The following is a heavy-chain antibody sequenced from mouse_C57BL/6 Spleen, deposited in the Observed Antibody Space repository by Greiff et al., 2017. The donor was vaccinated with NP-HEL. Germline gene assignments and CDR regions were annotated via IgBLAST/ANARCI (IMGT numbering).Heavy chain of an antibody. D-gene: IGHD1-1*01. Sequence: EVQLQQSGTVLARPGASVKMSCKTSGYTFTSYWMHWVKQRPEQGLEWIGWIDPENGDTEYASKFQGKATITADTSSNTAYLQLSSLTSEDTAVYYCTFDYYGSSYSYWGQGTSVTVSS. CDR1: GYTFTSYW. V-gene: IGHV14-4*01. CDR3: TFDYYGSSYSY. CDR2: IDPENGDT. J-gene: IGHJ4*01.